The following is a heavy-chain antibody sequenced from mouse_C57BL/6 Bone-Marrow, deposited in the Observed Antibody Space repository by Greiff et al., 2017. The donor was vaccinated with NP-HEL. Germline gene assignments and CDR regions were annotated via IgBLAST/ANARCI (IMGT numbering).Heavy chain of an antibody. CDR3: ASDRRIYYDYSWFAY. V-gene: IGHV5-4*01. J-gene: IGHJ3*01. Sequence: EVHLVESGGGLVKPGGSLKLSCAASGFTFSSYAMSWVRQTPEKRLEWVATISGGGSYTYYPDNVKGRFTISRDNAKNNLYLQMSHLKSEDTAMYYCASDRRIYYDYSWFAYWGQGTLVTVSA. CDR1: GFTFSSYA. D-gene: IGHD2-4*01. CDR2: ISGGGSYT.